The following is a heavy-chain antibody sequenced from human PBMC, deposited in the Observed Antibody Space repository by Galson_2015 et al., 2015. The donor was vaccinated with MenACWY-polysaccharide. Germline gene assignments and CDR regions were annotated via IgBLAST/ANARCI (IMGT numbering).Heavy chain of an antibody. CDR2: INTDTGNP. J-gene: IGHJ6*02. Sequence: SVKVSCKASGYTFTRYAMNWMRQAPGQRPEWMGWINTDTGNPTYAQGFTGRFVFSLDTSVSTAYLQISSLKAEDTAVYYCARVGARWLATYFYYYAMDVWGQGTTVTVSS. V-gene: IGHV7-4-1*02. D-gene: IGHD6-19*01. CDR3: ARVGARWLATYFYYYAMDV. CDR1: GYTFTRYA.